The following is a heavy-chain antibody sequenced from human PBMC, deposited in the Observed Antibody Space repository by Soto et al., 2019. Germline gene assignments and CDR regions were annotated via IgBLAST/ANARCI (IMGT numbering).Heavy chain of an antibody. CDR3: ARGGIVVLDYFDY. CDR1: GGSISSGGYY. V-gene: IGHV4-31*03. Sequence: QVQLQESGPGLVKPSQTLSLTCTVSGGSISSGGYYWSWIRQHPGKGLEWIGYIYYSGSTYYNPSLKSRVXXSXDXXKNQFSLKLSSVTAADTAVYYCARGGIVVLDYFDYWGQGTLVTVSS. J-gene: IGHJ4*02. CDR2: IYYSGST. D-gene: IGHD3-22*01.